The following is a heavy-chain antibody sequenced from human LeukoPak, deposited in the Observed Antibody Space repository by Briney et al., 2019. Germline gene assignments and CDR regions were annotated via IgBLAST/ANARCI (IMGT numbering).Heavy chain of an antibody. D-gene: IGHD2-21*02. J-gene: IGHJ3*02. V-gene: IGHV4-59*01. CDR1: GGSISSYY. Sequence: SETLSLTCTVSGGSISSYYWSWIRQPLGKGLEWIGYIYYSGSTNYNPSLKSRVTISVDTSKNQFSLKLSSVTAADTAVYYCARGVVTATRGAFDIWGQGTMVTVSS. CDR2: IYYSGST. CDR3: ARGVVTATRGAFDI.